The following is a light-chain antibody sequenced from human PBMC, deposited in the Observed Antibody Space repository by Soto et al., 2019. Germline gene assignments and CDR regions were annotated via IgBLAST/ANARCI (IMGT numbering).Light chain of an antibody. CDR1: QSVRSN. Sequence: EIVMTQSPATLSLSPGERATLSCRASQSVRSNLAWYQQTPGQAPRLLIYDASNRATGIPARFSGSGSGTDFTLTISSLEPEDFAVYYCQQRRNWPPLTFGGGTKVEIK. V-gene: IGKV3-11*01. CDR2: DAS. J-gene: IGKJ4*01. CDR3: QQRRNWPPLT.